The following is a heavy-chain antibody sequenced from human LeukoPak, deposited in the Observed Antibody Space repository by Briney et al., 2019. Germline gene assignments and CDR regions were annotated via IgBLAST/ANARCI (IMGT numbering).Heavy chain of an antibody. V-gene: IGHV3-23*01. CDR2: ISDTGDST. J-gene: IGHJ4*02. D-gene: IGHD4-17*01. Sequence: PGGSLRLSCTASGFTFSSYAMSWVRQAPGKWLEWVSSISDTGDSTYYADSVKGRFTISRDNSKNTLYLQMNSLRAEDTAVYYCAKDPMTSVTTTAYWGQGTLVTVSS. CDR3: AKDPMTSVTTTAY. CDR1: GFTFSSYA.